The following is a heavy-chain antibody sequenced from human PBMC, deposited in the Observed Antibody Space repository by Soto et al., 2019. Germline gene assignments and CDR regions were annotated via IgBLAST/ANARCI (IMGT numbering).Heavy chain of an antibody. CDR2: IYYSGST. D-gene: IGHD5-12*01. CDR1: GGSISSGDYY. J-gene: IGHJ4*02. Sequence: QVQLQESSPGLVKPSQTLSLTCTVSGGSISSGDYYWSWIRQHPGKGLEWIGYIYYSGSTYYNPSLKSRVSISVDTSKNQFSLKLSSVTAADTAVYYCASAIRGGYDSLDYWGQGTLVTVSS. CDR3: ASAIRGGYDSLDY. V-gene: IGHV4-31*03.